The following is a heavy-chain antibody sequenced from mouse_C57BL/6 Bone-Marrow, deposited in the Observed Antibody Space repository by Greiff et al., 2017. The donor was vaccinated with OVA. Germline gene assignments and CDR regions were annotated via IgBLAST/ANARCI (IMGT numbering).Heavy chain of an antibody. J-gene: IGHJ4*01. V-gene: IGHV10-1*01. CDR1: GFSFNTYA. CDR3: VRHRNYPYYYAMDY. CDR2: IRSKSNNYAT. Sequence: EVQVVESGGGLVQPKGSLKLSCAASGFSFNTYAMNWVRQAPGKGLEWVARIRSKSNNYATYYADSVKDRFTISRDDSESMLYLQMNNLKTEDTAMYYCVRHRNYPYYYAMDYWGQGTSVTVSS. D-gene: IGHD2-1*01.